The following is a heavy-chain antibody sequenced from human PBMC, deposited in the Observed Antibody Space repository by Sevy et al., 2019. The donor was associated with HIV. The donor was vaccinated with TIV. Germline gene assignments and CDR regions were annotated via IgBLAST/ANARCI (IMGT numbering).Heavy chain of an antibody. CDR2: IYYSGST. CDR1: GGSVSSGSYY. D-gene: IGHD3-3*01. Sequence: SETLSLTCTVSGGSVSSGSYYWSWIRQPPGKGLEWIGYIYYSGSTNYNPSLKSRVTLSVDTSKTQFSLKLSSVTAADTAVYYCARVAYYDFWSGYYFDYWGQGTLVTVSS. CDR3: ARVAYYDFWSGYYFDY. V-gene: IGHV4-61*01. J-gene: IGHJ4*02.